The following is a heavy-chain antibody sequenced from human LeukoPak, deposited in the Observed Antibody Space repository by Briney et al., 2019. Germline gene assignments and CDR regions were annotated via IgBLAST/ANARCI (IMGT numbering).Heavy chain of an antibody. CDR1: GFTFTSYG. D-gene: IGHD2-15*01. V-gene: IGHV3-30*03. Sequence: GTSLRLSCAASGFTFTSYGMHWVRQAPGKGLEWVAMISYDGSDKYYAESVKGRFTISRDNSKNTLYLQMNSLRDEDTAMYSCATLLLGVGGDYWGQGTLVTVSS. CDR2: ISYDGSDK. J-gene: IGHJ4*02. CDR3: ATLLLGVGGDY.